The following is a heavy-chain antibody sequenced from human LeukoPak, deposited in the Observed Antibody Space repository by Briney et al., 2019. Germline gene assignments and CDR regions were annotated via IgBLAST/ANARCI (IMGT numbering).Heavy chain of an antibody. CDR3: ARSSYPYYFDY. CDR2: ISGSGSTI. V-gene: IGHV3-48*03. CDR1: GFTFSSYE. J-gene: IGHJ4*02. Sequence: GGSLRLSCAASGFTFSSYEMNWVRQAPGKGLEWVSYISGSGSTIYYADSVKGRFTISRDNARNTLYLQMNSLRAEDTAVYYCARSSYPYYFDYWGQGTLVTVSS. D-gene: IGHD6-19*01.